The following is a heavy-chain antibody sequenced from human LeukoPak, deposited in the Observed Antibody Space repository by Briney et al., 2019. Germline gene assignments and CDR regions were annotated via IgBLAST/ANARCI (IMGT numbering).Heavy chain of an antibody. J-gene: IGHJ4*02. CDR1: GFTFGDYT. Sequence: PGRSLRLSCTTPGFTFGDYTMNWVRQAPGKGLEWVGFIRSKAYGGTTEYAASVKGRFTISRDDSKSIAYLQMNSLKTEDTAVYYCTRDRDYYDSSEDYFDYWGQGTLVTVSS. V-gene: IGHV3-49*04. CDR2: IRSKAYGGTT. CDR3: TRDRDYYDSSEDYFDY. D-gene: IGHD3-22*01.